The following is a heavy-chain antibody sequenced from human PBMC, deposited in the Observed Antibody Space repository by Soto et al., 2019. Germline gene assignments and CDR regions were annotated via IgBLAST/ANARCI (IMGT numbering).Heavy chain of an antibody. Sequence: PGGSLRLSCAASGFTFSSYGMHWVRQAPGKGLEWVAVISYDGSNKYYADSVKGRFTIPRDNSKNTLYLQMNSLRAEDTAVYYCAKDWGRYSSSWYDYFDYWGQGTLVTVSS. CDR3: AKDWGRYSSSWYDYFDY. J-gene: IGHJ4*02. V-gene: IGHV3-30*18. D-gene: IGHD6-13*01. CDR1: GFTFSSYG. CDR2: ISYDGSNK.